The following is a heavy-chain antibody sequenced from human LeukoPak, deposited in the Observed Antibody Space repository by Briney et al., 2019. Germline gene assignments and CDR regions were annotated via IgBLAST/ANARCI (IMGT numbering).Heavy chain of an antibody. CDR3: ARPYRYSSGYFRGGYYFDY. J-gene: IGHJ4*02. D-gene: IGHD3-22*01. CDR2: INPNTGGT. V-gene: IGHV1-2*02. CDR1: GYAFTDYY. Sequence: ASVKVSCKTSGYAFTDYYVYWVRQAPGQGLEWLGRINPNTGGTKYAQKFQGRVTMTRDTSISTTYLELSSLTSDDTAVYYCARPYRYSSGYFRGGYYFDYWGQGTLVTVSS.